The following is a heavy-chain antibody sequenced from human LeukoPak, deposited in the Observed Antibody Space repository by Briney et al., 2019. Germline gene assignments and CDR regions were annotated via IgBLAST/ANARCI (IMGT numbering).Heavy chain of an antibody. V-gene: IGHV5-51*01. CDR3: ARLGGYCSSTSCYEENWFDP. D-gene: IGHD2-2*01. J-gene: IGHJ5*02. CDR1: GYSFTSYW. Sequence: GESLKISCKGSGYSFTSYWIGWVRQMPGKGLEWMGIIYPGDSDTRYSPSFQGQVTMSADKSISTAYLHWSSLKASDTAMYYCARLGGYCSSTSCYEENWFDPWGQGTLVTVSS. CDR2: IYPGDSDT.